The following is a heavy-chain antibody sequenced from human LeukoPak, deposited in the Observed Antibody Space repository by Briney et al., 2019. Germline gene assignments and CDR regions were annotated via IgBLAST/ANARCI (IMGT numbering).Heavy chain of an antibody. V-gene: IGHV3-30*18. CDR1: GFTFSSYG. CDR2: ISYDGSNK. J-gene: IGHJ6*02. D-gene: IGHD3-16*01. Sequence: GRSLRLSCAASGFTFSSYGMHWVRQAPGKGLEWVAVISYDGSNKYYADSVKGRFTIPRDNSKNTLYLQMNSLRAEDTAVYYCAKDLTVGEPFLYYYYYGMDVWGQGTTVTVSS. CDR3: AKDLTVGEPFLYYYYYGMDV.